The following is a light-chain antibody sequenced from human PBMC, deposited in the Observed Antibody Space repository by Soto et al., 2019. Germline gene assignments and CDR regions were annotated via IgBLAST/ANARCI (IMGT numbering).Light chain of an antibody. J-gene: IGKJ1*01. CDR1: QSVGTK. Sequence: IVMTQSPATLSVSPGERATLSCRASQSVGTKLAWYQQTRGQAPRLLIYGASNRATGVPARFSGSVSGTEFTLTISSLQSEDFAVYYCQQYSCWLWTFGQGTKVEIK. CDR2: GAS. V-gene: IGKV3-15*01. CDR3: QQYSCWLWT.